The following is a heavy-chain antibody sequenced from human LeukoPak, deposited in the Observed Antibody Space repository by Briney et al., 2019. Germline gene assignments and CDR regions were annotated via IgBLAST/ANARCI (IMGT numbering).Heavy chain of an antibody. CDR3: ASVPHYYDSSGSEYFDY. CDR1: GGSISSYY. J-gene: IGHJ4*02. Sequence: PSETLSLTCTVSGGSISSYYWSWIRQPPGKGLEWIGSIYHSGSTYYNPSLKSRVTISVDTSKNQFSLKLSSVTAADTAVYYCASVPHYYDSSGSEYFDYWGQGTLVTVSS. D-gene: IGHD3-22*01. V-gene: IGHV4-59*01. CDR2: IYHSGST.